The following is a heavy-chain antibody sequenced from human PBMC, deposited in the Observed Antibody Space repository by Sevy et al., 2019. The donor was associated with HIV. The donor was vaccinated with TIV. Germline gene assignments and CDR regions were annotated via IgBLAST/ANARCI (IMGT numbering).Heavy chain of an antibody. D-gene: IGHD2-15*01. CDR3: ASQGWSVVVVAASGNGLDV. CDR2: IYYSGST. V-gene: IGHV4-39*01. Sequence: SETLSLTCTVSGGSISSSSYYWAWIRQPPGKGLEWIGSIYYSGSTYYNPSLKSRVTISVDTSKNQFSLKVTSVTAADTAVYYCASQGWSVVVVAASGNGLDVWGQGTTVTVSS. J-gene: IGHJ6*02. CDR1: GGSISSSSYY.